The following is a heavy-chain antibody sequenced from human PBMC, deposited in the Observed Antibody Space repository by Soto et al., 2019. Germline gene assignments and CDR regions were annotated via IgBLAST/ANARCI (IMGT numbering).Heavy chain of an antibody. CDR1: CGSIIGYD. D-gene: IGHD3-22*01. CDR3: ARDYGADDSSGYDYYYGMDF. J-gene: IGHJ6*02. Sequence: SENLSVRNTVSCGSIIGYDWSCIRQPPLQGLECNGYIYYSFSTNYNPSLSIGFTISVYTSKKRFSLKLNSVTAADTAVYYCARDYGADDSSGYDYYYGMDFWGQGTTVTVSS. V-gene: IGHV4-59*01. CDR2: IYYSFST.